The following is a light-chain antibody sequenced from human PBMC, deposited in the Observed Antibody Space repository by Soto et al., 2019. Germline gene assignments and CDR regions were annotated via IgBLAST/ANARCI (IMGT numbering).Light chain of an antibody. V-gene: IGKV3-20*01. Sequence: EIVLTQSPGTLSLSPGERATLSCRASQSFGSSYLAWYQQKPGQAPRLLIYGASNRATGIPDRFRGSGSGTDFTLTISRLEPEDFAVYYCQQFASSTWAFGHGTKVEIK. J-gene: IGKJ1*01. CDR1: QSFGSSY. CDR3: QQFASSTWA. CDR2: GAS.